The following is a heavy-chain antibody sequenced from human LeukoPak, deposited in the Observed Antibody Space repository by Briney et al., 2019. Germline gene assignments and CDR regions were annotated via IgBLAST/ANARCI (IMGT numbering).Heavy chain of an antibody. CDR1: GFTFSSYA. CDR2: ISSIISTT. D-gene: IGHD3-9*01. J-gene: IGHJ4*02. Sequence: GGSLTLSCAASGFTFSSYAMRWVRPAPGKGLEWVAAISSIISTTYYADSVKGRFTISRDNSKNTLYLQMNSLRAEDTAVYYCAKERGGGVRYYDYWGQGTLVTVSS. V-gene: IGHV3-23*01. CDR3: AKERGGGVRYYDY.